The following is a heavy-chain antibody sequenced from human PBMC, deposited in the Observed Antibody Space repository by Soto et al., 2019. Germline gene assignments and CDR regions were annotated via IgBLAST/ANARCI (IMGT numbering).Heavy chain of an antibody. Sequence: QVQLVQSGAEVKKPGSSVKVSCKASGGTFSSYAISWVRQAPGQGLEWMGGIIPIFGTANYAQKFQGRVTITADKSTSTAYMELSRLRSEDTAVYYCAGGRDSGYDMVSPVYYYYGMDVWGQGTTVTVSS. V-gene: IGHV1-69*06. CDR3: AGGRDSGYDMVSPVYYYYGMDV. J-gene: IGHJ6*02. CDR2: IIPIFGTA. D-gene: IGHD5-12*01. CDR1: GGTFSSYA.